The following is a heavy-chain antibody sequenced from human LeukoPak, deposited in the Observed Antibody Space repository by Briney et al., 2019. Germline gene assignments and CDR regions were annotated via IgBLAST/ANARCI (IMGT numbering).Heavy chain of an antibody. V-gene: IGHV1-24*01. CDR2: FDPEDGET. J-gene: IGHJ5*02. CDR3: ATTSGSLAWFDP. D-gene: IGHD1-26*01. Sequence: GASVKVSCKVSGYTLTELSMHWVRQAPGKGLEWMGGFDPEDGETIYAQKFQGRVTMTEDPSTDTAYMELSSLRSEDTAVYYCATTSGSLAWFDPWGQGTLVTVSS. CDR1: GYTLTELS.